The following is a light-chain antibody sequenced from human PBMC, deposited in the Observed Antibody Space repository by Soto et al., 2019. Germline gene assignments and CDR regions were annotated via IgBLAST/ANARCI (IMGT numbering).Light chain of an antibody. CDR2: GAS. J-gene: IGKJ1*01. CDR3: QQYRSWPRT. CDR1: QDVMYD. Sequence: EIVLTQSPAALSVSPGGRATLSCRASQDVMYDLAWYRQKPGQAPRLLVYGASTRATDAPPRFRGSGSGREFSLTISSLQSEDFATYYCQQYRSWPRTFGQGSRVEIK. V-gene: IGKV3-15*01.